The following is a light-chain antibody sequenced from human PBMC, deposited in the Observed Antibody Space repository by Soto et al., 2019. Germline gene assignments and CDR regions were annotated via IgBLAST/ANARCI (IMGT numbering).Light chain of an antibody. Sequence: DIQMTQSPSSLSASVGDRVTITCRASQSVSSYLNWYQQKPGKAPKLLIYAASSLQSGVPSRFSGSGSGTDFTLTFSSLQPEDFATYFCQQSYSPLFTFGPGTKVDIK. V-gene: IGKV1-39*01. CDR3: QQSYSPLFT. CDR1: QSVSSY. J-gene: IGKJ3*01. CDR2: AAS.